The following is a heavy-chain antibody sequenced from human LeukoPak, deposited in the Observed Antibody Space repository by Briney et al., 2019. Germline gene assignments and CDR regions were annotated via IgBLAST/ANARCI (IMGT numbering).Heavy chain of an antibody. Sequence: GGSLRLSCAASGFTFSSYSMNWVRQAPGKGLEWVSYISSSGSTIYYADSVKGRFTISRDNAKNSLYLQMNSLRAEDTAVYFCARVRGQRGYGSGYFDYWGQGTLVTVSS. CDR1: GFTFSSYS. J-gene: IGHJ4*02. CDR2: ISSSGSTI. CDR3: ARVRGQRGYGSGYFDY. D-gene: IGHD6-19*01. V-gene: IGHV3-48*04.